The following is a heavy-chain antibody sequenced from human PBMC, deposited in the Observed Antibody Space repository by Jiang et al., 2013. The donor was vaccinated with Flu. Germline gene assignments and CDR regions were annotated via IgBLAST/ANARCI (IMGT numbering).Heavy chain of an antibody. CDR1: GGSFSGYY. CDR3: ARVRPYCGGDCYSGGAFDI. V-gene: IGHV4-34*01. D-gene: IGHD2-21*02. J-gene: IGHJ3*02. Sequence: LLKPSETLSLTCAVYGGSFSGYYWSWIRQPPGKGLEWIGEINHSGSTNYNPSLKSRVTISVDTSKNQFSLKLSSVTAADTAVYYCARVRPYCGGDCYSGGAFDIWGPRDNGHRLF. CDR2: INHSGST.